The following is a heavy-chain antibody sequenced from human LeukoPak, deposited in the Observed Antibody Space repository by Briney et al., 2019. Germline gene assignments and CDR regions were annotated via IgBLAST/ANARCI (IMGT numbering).Heavy chain of an antibody. J-gene: IGHJ4*02. D-gene: IGHD1-26*01. Sequence: GGSLRLSCAASGFTFSSYSMNWVRQAPGKVLEWVSYISSSSSTIYYADSVKGRFTISRDNAKNSLYLQMNSLRAEDTAVYYCAREFSGSNYGFPFDYWGQGTLVTVSS. V-gene: IGHV3-48*01. CDR2: ISSSSSTI. CDR1: GFTFSSYS. CDR3: AREFSGSNYGFPFDY.